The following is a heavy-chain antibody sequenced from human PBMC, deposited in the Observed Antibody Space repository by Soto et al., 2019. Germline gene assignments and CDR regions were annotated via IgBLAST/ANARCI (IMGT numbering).Heavy chain of an antibody. Sequence: QVQLEQSGAEVKKPGSSVKVSCKASGGSFSNAAISWVRQAPGQGLEWMGGIMPIFRTPDYAQKFQGRVTITADESTSTASMELSGLRSDDTAIYDCARDKDRLQLGGNYCSILDVWGQGTTVNVSS. CDR1: GGSFSNAA. CDR3: ARDKDRLQLGGNYCSILDV. V-gene: IGHV1-69*12. J-gene: IGHJ6*02. D-gene: IGHD5-12*01. CDR2: IMPIFRTP.